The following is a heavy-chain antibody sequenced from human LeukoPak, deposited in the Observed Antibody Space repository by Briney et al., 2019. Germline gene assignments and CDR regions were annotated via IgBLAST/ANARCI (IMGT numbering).Heavy chain of an antibody. CDR1: DYSISNGYY. Sequence: SETLSLTCTVSDYSISNGYYWGWSRQPPGEGLEWIGINYHSGSTYYNPSLKSRVTISVDTSKNQFSLPLSSVTAADTAVYYCARVPWIQNYYMDVWGKGTTVTVSS. CDR2: NYHSGST. J-gene: IGHJ6*03. CDR3: ARVPWIQNYYMDV. V-gene: IGHV4-38-2*02. D-gene: IGHD5-18*01.